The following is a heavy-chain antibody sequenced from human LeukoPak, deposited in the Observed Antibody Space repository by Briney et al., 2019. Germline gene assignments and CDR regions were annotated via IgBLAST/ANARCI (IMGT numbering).Heavy chain of an antibody. D-gene: IGHD1-26*01. V-gene: IGHV3-23*01. CDR1: GFTFSSYA. CDR3: ASVEVVGATAPEYFQH. J-gene: IGHJ1*01. Sequence: GGSLRLSCAASGFTFSSYAMSWVRQAPGKGLEWVSAISGSGGSTYYADSVKGRFTISRDNSKNTLYLQMNSLRAEDTAVYYCASVEVVGATAPEYFQHWGQGTLVTVSS. CDR2: ISGSGGST.